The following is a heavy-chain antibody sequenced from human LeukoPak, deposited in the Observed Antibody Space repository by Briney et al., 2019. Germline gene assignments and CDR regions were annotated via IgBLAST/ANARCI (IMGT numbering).Heavy chain of an antibody. J-gene: IGHJ4*02. Sequence: GGSLRLSCAASGFTFSNYAMNWVRQAPGKGLEWVSSISGGGSNTYYADSVKGRLTISRDNSKNTLYLQMNSLRAEDTAVYYCARSWRGGSCYSDWGQGTLVTVSS. CDR3: ARSWRGGSCYSD. V-gene: IGHV3-23*01. CDR1: GFTFSNYA. CDR2: ISGGGSNT. D-gene: IGHD2-15*01.